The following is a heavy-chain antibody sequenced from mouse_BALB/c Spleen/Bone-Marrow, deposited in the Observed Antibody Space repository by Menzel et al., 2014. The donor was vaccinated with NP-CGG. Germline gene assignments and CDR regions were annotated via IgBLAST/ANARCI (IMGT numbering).Heavy chain of an antibody. CDR3: AIHGEAMDY. CDR1: GYTFTNYW. Sequence: VKLQESGAELVRPGTSVKMSRKAAGYTFTNYWIGWVKQRPGHGLEWIGDIYPGAVYTNYNEKFKGKATLTADTSSSTAYMQLSSLTSEDSAIYYCAIHGEAMDYWGQGTSVTVSS. V-gene: IGHV1-63*02. J-gene: IGHJ4*01. CDR2: IYPGAVYT.